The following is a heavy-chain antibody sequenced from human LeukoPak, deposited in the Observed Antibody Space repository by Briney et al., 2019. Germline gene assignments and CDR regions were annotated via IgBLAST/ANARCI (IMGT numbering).Heavy chain of an antibody. V-gene: IGHV4-59*01. Sequence: PSETLSLTCTVSGGSISSYYWSWIRQPPGKGLEWIGYIYYSGSTNYNPSLKSRVTISVDTSKNQFSLKLSSVTAADMAVYYCARDGGPPGFDYWGQGTLVTVSS. J-gene: IGHJ4*02. D-gene: IGHD3-16*01. CDR1: GGSISSYY. CDR2: IYYSGST. CDR3: ARDGGPPGFDY.